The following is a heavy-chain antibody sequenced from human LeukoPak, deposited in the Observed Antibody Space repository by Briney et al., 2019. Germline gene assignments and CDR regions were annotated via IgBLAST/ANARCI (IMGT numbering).Heavy chain of an antibody. CDR2: ISYDGSNK. J-gene: IGHJ4*02. CDR1: GFTFSSYG. V-gene: IGHV3-30*18. CDR3: AKDRSITMVRGVMRD. Sequence: GGSLRLSCAASGFTFSSYGMHWVRQAPGKGLEWVAVISYDGSNKYYADSVKGRCTISRDNSKNTLYLQMNSLRAEDTAVYYCAKDRSITMVRGVMRDWGQGTLVTVSS. D-gene: IGHD3-10*01.